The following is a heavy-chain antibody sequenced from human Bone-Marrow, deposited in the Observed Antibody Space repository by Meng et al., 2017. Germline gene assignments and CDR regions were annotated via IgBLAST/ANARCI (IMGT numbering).Heavy chain of an antibody. V-gene: IGHV3-48*04. CDR3: ATKALDY. Sequence: GESLKISCAASGFTFSSYSMNWVRQAPGKGLEWLSFISSSGGTIYYADSVRGRFTVSRDNAKNSLYLQMNSLRAEDTAIYYCATKALDYWGQGTLVTVSS. CDR1: GFTFSSYS. J-gene: IGHJ4*02. CDR2: ISSSGGTI.